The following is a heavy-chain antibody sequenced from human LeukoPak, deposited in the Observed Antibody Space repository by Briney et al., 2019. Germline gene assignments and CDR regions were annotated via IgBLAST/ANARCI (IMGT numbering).Heavy chain of an antibody. CDR1: GFTFSDYY. CDR2: ISSSGSTI. V-gene: IGHV3-11*01. D-gene: IGHD5-12*01. CDR3: ASSIVATSFDY. Sequence: PGGSLRLSCAASGFTFSDYYMSWIRQAPGKGLEWVSYISSSGSTIYYADSVKGRFTISRDNAKNSPYLQMNSLRAEDTAVYYCASSIVATSFDYWGQGTLVTVSS. J-gene: IGHJ4*02.